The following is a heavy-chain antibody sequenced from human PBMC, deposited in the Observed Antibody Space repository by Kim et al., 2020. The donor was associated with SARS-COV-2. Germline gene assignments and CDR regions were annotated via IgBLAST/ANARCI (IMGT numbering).Heavy chain of an antibody. CDR1: GFTFSSYR. V-gene: IGHV3-7*03. J-gene: IGHJ6*02. CDR2: IKQDGSEK. Sequence: GGSLRLSCAASGFTFSSYRMSWVRQAPGKGLEWVANIKQDGSEKYYVDSVKGRFTISRDNAKNSLYLQMNSLRAEDTAVYYCARDVYCSGGSCYYYGMDVWGQGTTVTVSS. CDR3: ARDVYCSGGSCYYYGMDV. D-gene: IGHD2-15*01.